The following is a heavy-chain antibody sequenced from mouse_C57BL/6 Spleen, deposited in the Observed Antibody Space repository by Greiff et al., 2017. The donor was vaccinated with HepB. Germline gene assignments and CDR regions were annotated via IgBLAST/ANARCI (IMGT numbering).Heavy chain of an antibody. Sequence: VQLQQSGPELVKPGASVKISCKASGYAFSSSWMNWVKQRPGKGLEWIGRIYPGDGDTNYNGKFKGKATLTADKSSSTAYMQLSSLTSEDSAVYCCAGSGYYGSTFAYWGQGTLVTVSA. CDR3: AGSGYYGSTFAY. D-gene: IGHD1-1*01. J-gene: IGHJ3*01. CDR2: IYPGDGDT. V-gene: IGHV1-82*01. CDR1: GYAFSSSW.